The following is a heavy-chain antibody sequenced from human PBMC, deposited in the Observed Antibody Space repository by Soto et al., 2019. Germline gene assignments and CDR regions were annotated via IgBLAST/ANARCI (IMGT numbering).Heavy chain of an antibody. CDR1: GYTFTSYY. J-gene: IGHJ6*02. CDR2: INPSGGST. D-gene: IGHD4-17*01. Sequence: ASVKVSCKASGYTFTSYYMHWVRHAPGQGLEWMGIINPSGGSTSYAQKCQGRVTMTRETSTSTVYMELSSLRSEDTAVYYCARDRKLAVTTRYYYYGMDVWGQGTTVTVSS. V-gene: IGHV1-46*01. CDR3: ARDRKLAVTTRYYYYGMDV.